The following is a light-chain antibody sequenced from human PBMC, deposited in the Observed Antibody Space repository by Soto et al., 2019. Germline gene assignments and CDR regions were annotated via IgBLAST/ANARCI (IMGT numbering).Light chain of an antibody. CDR1: SSDVGGYNY. Sequence: QSALTQPASVSGSPGQSITISCTGTSSDVGGYNYVSWYQQHPGKAPKLMIYDVSNRPSGVSNRFSGYKSGNTASLTISGLQAEDEADYYCRSYTSSSTYVFGAGTKLTVL. J-gene: IGLJ1*01. CDR2: DVS. CDR3: RSYTSSSTYV. V-gene: IGLV2-14*01.